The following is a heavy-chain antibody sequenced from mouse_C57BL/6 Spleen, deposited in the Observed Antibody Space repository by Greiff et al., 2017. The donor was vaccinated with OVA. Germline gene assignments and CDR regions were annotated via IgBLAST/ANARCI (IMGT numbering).Heavy chain of an antibody. D-gene: IGHD2-1*01. CDR1: GYAFSSSW. Sequence: QVQLKQSGPELVKPGASVKISCKASGYAFSSSWMNWVKQRPGKGLEWIGRIYPGDGDTNYNGKFKGKATLTADKSSSTAYMQLSSLTSEDSAVYFCAREGNYEGYYAMDYWGQGTSVTVSS. CDR3: AREGNYEGYYAMDY. CDR2: IYPGDGDT. V-gene: IGHV1-82*01. J-gene: IGHJ4*01.